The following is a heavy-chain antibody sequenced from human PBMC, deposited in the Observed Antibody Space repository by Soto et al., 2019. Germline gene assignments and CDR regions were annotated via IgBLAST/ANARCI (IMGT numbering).Heavy chain of an antibody. CDR1: GGSISGYY. CDR3: ARGEWCDYYFDY. D-gene: IGHD2-15*01. J-gene: IGHJ4*02. V-gene: IGHV4-59*01. CDR2: IHYSGST. Sequence: QVQLQESGPGLVKPSETLSLTCTVSGGSISGYYWSWIRQPPGKGLGWIGDIHYSGSTNYNPSLKSRVTISVDTAKNQFSLKLSSVTAVDTVVYYCARGEWCDYYFDYWGQGTLITVSS.